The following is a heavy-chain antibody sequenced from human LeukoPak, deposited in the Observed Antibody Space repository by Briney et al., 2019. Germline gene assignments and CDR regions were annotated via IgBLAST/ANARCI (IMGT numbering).Heavy chain of an antibody. CDR2: ISAYNGNT. J-gene: IGHJ6*03. CDR3: ARDPPWIVVVPAADYYYYYMDV. V-gene: IGHV1-18*01. Sequence: ASVKVSCKASGYTFTSYGISWARQAPGQGLEWMGWISAYNGNTNYAQKLQGRVTMTTDTSTSTAYMELRSPRSDDTAVYYCARDPPWIVVVPAADYYYYYMDVWGKGTTVTISS. D-gene: IGHD2-2*01. CDR1: GYTFTSYG.